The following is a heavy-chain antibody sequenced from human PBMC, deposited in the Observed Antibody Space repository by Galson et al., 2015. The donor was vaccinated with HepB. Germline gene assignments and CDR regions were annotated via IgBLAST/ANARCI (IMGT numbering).Heavy chain of an antibody. J-gene: IGHJ4*02. D-gene: IGHD7-27*01. CDR1: GFTFSSYA. V-gene: IGHV3-30-3*01. Sequence: SLRLSCAASGFTFSSYAMHWVRQAPGKGLEWVAVISYDGSNKYYADSVKGRFTISRDNSKNTLYLQMNSLRAEDTAVYYCARERGLGKEADYWGQGTLVTVSS. CDR3: ARERGLGKEADY. CDR2: ISYDGSNK.